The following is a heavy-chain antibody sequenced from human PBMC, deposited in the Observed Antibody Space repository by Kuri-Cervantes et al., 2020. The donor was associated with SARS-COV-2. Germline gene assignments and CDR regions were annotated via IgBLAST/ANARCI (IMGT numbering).Heavy chain of an antibody. CDR2: ISSGSDYI. Sequence: GESLKISCVASGFRFSNYNLNWVRQAPGKGLEWVSTISSGSDYIYYGDSVKGRFTISRDNAENSLYLQMNSLRVGDTAVYYCTRGERMVYANYYMDVWGKGTTVTVSS. J-gene: IGHJ6*03. D-gene: IGHD2-8*01. CDR1: GFRFSNYN. V-gene: IGHV3-21*01. CDR3: TRGERMVYANYYMDV.